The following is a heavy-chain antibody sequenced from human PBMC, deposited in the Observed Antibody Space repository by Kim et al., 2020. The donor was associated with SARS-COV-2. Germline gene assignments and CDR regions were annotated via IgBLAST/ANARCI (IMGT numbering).Heavy chain of an antibody. CDR2: ISGSGGST. J-gene: IGHJ4*02. CDR3: AKDRETDYGDLTMSDY. CDR1: GFTFSSYA. D-gene: IGHD4-17*01. Sequence: GGSLRLSCAASGFTFSSYAMSWVRQAPGKGLEWVSAISGSGGSTYYADSVKGRFTISRDNSKNTLYLQMNSLRAEDTAVYYCAKDRETDYGDLTMSDYWGQGTLVTVSS. V-gene: IGHV3-23*01.